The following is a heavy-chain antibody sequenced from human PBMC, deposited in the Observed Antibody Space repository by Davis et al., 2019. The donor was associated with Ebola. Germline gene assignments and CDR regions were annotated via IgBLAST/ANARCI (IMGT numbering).Heavy chain of an antibody. CDR3: ARPDCTGGVCYKSYYYYGMDV. V-gene: IGHV1-3*01. Sequence: ASVKVSCKASGYTFTSYAMHWVRQAPGQRLEWMGWINAGNGNTKYSQKFQGRVTITRDTSASTAYMELSSLRSEDTAVYYCARPDCTGGVCYKSYYYYGMDVWGQGTTVTVSS. CDR1: GYTFTSYA. CDR2: INAGNGNT. D-gene: IGHD2-8*02. J-gene: IGHJ6*02.